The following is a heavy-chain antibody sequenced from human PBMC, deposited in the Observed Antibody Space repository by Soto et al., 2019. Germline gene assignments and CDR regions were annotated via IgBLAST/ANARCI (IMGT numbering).Heavy chain of an antibody. CDR1: GGSISSYY. CDR2: IYYSGST. CDR3: ARGLQWVFYFDY. V-gene: IGHV4-59*01. D-gene: IGHD4-4*01. J-gene: IGHJ4*02. Sequence: TSETLSLTCTVSGGSISSYYWSWIRQPPGKGLEWIGYIYYSGSTNYNPSLKSRVTISVDTSKNQFSLKLSSVTAADTAVYYCARGLQWVFYFDYWGQGTLVTVSS.